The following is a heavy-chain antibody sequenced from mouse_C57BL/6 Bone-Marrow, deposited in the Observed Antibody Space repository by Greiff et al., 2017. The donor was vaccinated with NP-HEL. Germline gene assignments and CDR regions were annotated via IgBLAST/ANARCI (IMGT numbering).Heavy chain of an antibody. V-gene: IGHV5-4*01. CDR3: ARDYGSRRSYFDY. CDR1: GFTFSSYA. D-gene: IGHD1-1*01. Sequence: EVMLVESGGGLVKPGGSLKLSCAASGFTFSSYAMSWVRQTPEKRLEWVATISDGGSYTYYPDNVKGRFTISRENAKNNLYLQMSHLKSEDTAMYYCARDYGSRRSYFDYWGQGTTLTVSS. CDR2: ISDGGSYT. J-gene: IGHJ2*01.